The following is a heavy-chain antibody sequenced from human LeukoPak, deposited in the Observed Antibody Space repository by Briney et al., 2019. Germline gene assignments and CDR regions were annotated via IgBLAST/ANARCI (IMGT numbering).Heavy chain of an antibody. CDR3: ARARAGYIFDY. CDR2: INSDGSST. D-gene: IGHD5-24*01. CDR1: EFTFNSYW. V-gene: IGHV3-74*01. J-gene: IGHJ4*02. Sequence: GGSLRLSCAASEFTFNSYWMHWVRQAPGKGLVWVSRINSDGSSTTYADSVKGRFTISRDNAKYTLYLQTNSLRVEDTAVYFCARARAGYIFDYWGQGTLVTVSS.